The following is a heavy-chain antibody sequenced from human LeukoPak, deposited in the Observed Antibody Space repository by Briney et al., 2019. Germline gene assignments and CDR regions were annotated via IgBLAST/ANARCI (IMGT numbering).Heavy chain of an antibody. D-gene: IGHD3-22*01. V-gene: IGHV1-8*01. J-gene: IGHJ4*02. CDR3: ATFVDSSGLPFDF. Sequence: ASVKVPCKASGYTFTSYDINWVRQATGQGLEWMGWMNPNSGNTGYAQKFQGRVTMTRNTSISTAYMELSSLRSEDTAVYYCATFVDSSGLPFDFWGQGTLVTVSS. CDR1: GYTFTSYD. CDR2: MNPNSGNT.